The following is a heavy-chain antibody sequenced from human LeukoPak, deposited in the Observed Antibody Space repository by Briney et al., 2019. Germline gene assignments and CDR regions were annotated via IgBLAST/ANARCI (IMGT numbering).Heavy chain of an antibody. D-gene: IGHD5-18*01. Sequence: ASVKVSCKVSGSTLTKLSMHWVRQAPGQGLQWMGGFDPDDGETIYAPKFKGRVTPTEDTSTDTAYMELRSLRSEDTALYYCAAGNVDTAFFFDYWGQGTLVTVSS. CDR2: FDPDDGET. J-gene: IGHJ4*02. V-gene: IGHV1-24*01. CDR1: GSTLTKLS. CDR3: AAGNVDTAFFFDY.